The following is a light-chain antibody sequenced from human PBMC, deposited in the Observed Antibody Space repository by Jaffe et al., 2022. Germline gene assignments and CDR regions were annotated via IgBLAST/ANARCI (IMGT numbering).Light chain of an antibody. CDR2: GAS. CDR1: QSVSSG. CDR3: QQYSDWPRTT. J-gene: IGKJ2*01. V-gene: IGKV3-15*01. Sequence: EIVMTQSPATLSVSPGERVTLSCRASQSVSSGLAWYQQTPGQAPRLLIHGASTRATGIPARFSGSGSGTEFTLTISSLQSEDFAVYYCQQYSDWPRTTFGQGTKLEIK.